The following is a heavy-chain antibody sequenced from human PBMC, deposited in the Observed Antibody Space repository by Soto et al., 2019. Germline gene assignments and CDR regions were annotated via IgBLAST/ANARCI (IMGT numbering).Heavy chain of an antibody. Sequence: EVQLVESGGGLVKPGGSLRLSCAASGFTFSTYSMNWVRQAPGEGLEWVSSISSSSSYIYYADSVKGRFTISRDDAKNSLYLQINSLRAEDTAVYYCARSPGYYDIYDALDIWGQGTMVTVSS. J-gene: IGHJ3*02. CDR3: ARSPGYYDIYDALDI. D-gene: IGHD3-9*01. CDR1: GFTFSTYS. CDR2: ISSSSSYI. V-gene: IGHV3-21*01.